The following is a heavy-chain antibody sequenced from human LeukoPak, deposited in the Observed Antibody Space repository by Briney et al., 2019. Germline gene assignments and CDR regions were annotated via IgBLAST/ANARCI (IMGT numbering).Heavy chain of an antibody. J-gene: IGHJ4*02. Sequence: SETLSLTCTVSGGSISSGTYYWSWIRQPAGKGLEWIGRIYTSGSTNYNPSLKSRVTLSVDTSKSQFSLKLSSVTAADTAVYYCASGIAADLYWGQGTLVTVSS. D-gene: IGHD6-13*01. CDR2: IYTSGST. CDR1: GGSISSGTYY. CDR3: ASGIAADLY. V-gene: IGHV4-61*02.